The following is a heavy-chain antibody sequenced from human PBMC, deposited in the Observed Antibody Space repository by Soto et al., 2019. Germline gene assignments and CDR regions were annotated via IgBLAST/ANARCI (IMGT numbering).Heavy chain of an antibody. J-gene: IGHJ6*03. CDR1: GGTFRSYT. V-gene: IGHV1-18*04. CDR2: IIAYNGNA. Sequence: ASVKVSFKASGGTFRSYTISLVRQAPGPGLEWMGGIIAYNGNANYAQKLQGRVTMTTDTSTSTAYMELRSLRSDDTAVYYCARTPPPDDYYYYMDVWGKGTTVTVSS. CDR3: ARTPPPDDYYYYMDV.